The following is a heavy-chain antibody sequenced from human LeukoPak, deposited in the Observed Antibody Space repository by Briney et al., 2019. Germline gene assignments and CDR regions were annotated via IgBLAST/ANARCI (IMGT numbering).Heavy chain of an antibody. CDR1: GGSISGSSYY. V-gene: IGHV4-39*01. CDR3: ARQVSDYFYYYIDV. J-gene: IGHJ6*03. CDR2: IYYSGTT. Sequence: PSETLSLTCSVSGGSISGSSYYWHWIRQPPGKGLEWVGSIYYSGTTYYNSSLKSRVTISADTSKNRFSLMLTSVTAADTAVYYCARQVSDYFYYYIDVWGEGTTVIVSS.